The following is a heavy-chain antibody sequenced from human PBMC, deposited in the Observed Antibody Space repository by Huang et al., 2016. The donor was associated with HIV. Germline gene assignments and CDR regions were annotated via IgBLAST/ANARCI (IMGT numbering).Heavy chain of an antibody. D-gene: IGHD3-3*01. V-gene: IGHV4-30-4*08. CDR3: ARAPATHSVFFY. CDR1: GDSIRSGGYY. J-gene: IGHJ4*02. Sequence: QVQLQESGPGLVKPSQTLSLTCTVSGDSIRSGGYYWTWIRQSPAKGLVWIGYIYYSGSSDYNPSLKSRVSISIDAFKNRVSLKLKSVTVADTAVYYCARAPATHSVFFYWGQGTLVTVSA. CDR2: IYYSGSS.